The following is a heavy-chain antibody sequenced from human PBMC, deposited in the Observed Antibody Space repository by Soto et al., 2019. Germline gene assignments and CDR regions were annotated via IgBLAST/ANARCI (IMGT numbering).Heavy chain of an antibody. Sequence: QVQLQESGPGLVKPSETLSLTCTVSGGSIYRSGYYWGWIRQPPGRGLEWIGNIDYNGVTYSNPSLKSRVTIPRDTSKNQVSLELTSVTAADTALYYCGKVLVGATGHTDADSWGPGTLVAVSS. CDR3: GKVLVGATGHTDADS. CDR1: GGSIYRSGYY. J-gene: IGHJ4*02. D-gene: IGHD2-15*01. V-gene: IGHV4-39*01. CDR2: IDYNGVT.